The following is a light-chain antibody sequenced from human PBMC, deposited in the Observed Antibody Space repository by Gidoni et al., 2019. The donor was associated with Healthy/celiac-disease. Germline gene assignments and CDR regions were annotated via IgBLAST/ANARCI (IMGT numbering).Light chain of an antibody. CDR2: KAS. Sequence: DIQMTQSPSTLSASVGDRVTSTSRASLSISSWLAWYQQKPGKAPKLLVYKASSLESGVPSSFSGSGSGTEFTLTISSLQPDDFATYYCQQYNSYPWTFGQGTKVEIK. J-gene: IGKJ1*01. CDR1: LSISSW. V-gene: IGKV1-5*03. CDR3: QQYNSYPWT.